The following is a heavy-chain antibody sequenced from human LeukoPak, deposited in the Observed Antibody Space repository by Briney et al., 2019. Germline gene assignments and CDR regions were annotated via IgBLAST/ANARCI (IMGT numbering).Heavy chain of an antibody. Sequence: GESLKISCKGSGYTFTGYWIGWVRQMPGKGLEWMGIIYPGDSDTRYGPSFQGQVTISADKSISTAYLQWSSLKASDTAMYYCARGPTSYYFDYWGQGTLVTVSS. CDR2: IYPGDSDT. CDR1: GYTFTGYW. CDR3: ARGPTSYYFDY. V-gene: IGHV5-51*01. J-gene: IGHJ4*02.